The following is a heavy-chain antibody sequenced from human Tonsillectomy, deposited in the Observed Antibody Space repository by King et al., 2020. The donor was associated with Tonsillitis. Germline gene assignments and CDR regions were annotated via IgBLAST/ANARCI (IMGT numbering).Heavy chain of an antibody. Sequence: QLVQSGAEVKKPGESLRISCKGSGYSFTNYWISWVRQMPGKGLEWMGKIDPSDSYTKYSPTFQGHVTISADKSISTAYLQWSSLKASDTAMYYCAREHSYYYYMDVWGKGTTVTVSS. CDR1: GYSFTNYW. D-gene: IGHD1/OR15-1a*01. J-gene: IGHJ6*03. V-gene: IGHV5-10-1*01. CDR2: IDPSDSYT. CDR3: AREHSYYYYMDV.